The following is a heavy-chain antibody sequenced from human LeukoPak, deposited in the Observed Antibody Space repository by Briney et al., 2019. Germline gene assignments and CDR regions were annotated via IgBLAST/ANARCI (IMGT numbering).Heavy chain of an antibody. Sequence: SETLSLTCTVSGGSVGSGSYYWSWIRQPPGKGLEWIGYIYYSGSTYYNPSLKSRVTISVDTSKNQFSLKLSSVTAADTAVYYCARLGYNWNYGWFDPWGQGTLVTVSS. J-gene: IGHJ5*02. CDR2: IYYSGST. D-gene: IGHD1-7*01. V-gene: IGHV4-39*01. CDR3: ARLGYNWNYGWFDP. CDR1: GGSVGSGSYY.